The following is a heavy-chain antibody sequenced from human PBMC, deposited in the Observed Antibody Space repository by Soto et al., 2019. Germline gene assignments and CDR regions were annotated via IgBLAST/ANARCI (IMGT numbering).Heavy chain of an antibody. J-gene: IGHJ6*02. Sequence: GASVKVSCKASGYTFTSYAMHWVRQAPGQRLEWMGCINAGNGNTEYSQKFQGRVTITRDTSASTAYMELSSLRSEDTAVYYCASFSKVYYYGMDVWGQGTTVTVSS. CDR1: GYTFTSYA. V-gene: IGHV1-3*01. CDR3: ASFSKVYYYGMDV. CDR2: INAGNGNT.